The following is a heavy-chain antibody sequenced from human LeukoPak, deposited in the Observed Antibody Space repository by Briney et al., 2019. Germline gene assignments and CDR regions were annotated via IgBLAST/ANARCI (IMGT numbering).Heavy chain of an antibody. J-gene: IGHJ4*02. CDR2: ISYDGSNK. Sequence: VGSLWLTCAGSGVAFSSGAVYWVRQAPGQGLEWVAVISYDGSNKYYADSVKGRFTISRDNSKNTLYLQMNSLRAEDTAVYYCARDSYYYDSSGYWDYWGQGTLVTVSS. V-gene: IGHV3-30-3*01. CDR3: ARDSYYYDSSGYWDY. CDR1: GVAFSSGA. D-gene: IGHD3-22*01.